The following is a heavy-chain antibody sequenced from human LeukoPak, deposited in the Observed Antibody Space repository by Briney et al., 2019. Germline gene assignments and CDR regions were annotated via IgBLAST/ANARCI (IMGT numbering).Heavy chain of an antibody. CDR2: IRSKANSYAT. V-gene: IGHV3-73*01. D-gene: IGHD5-18*01. Sequence: QTGGSLRLSCAASGFTFSNYGMHWVRQASGRGLEWVGRIRSKANSYATAYAASVKGRFTISRDDSKNTAYLQMNSLKTEDTAVYYCTLRYSYGRVYYYYGMDVWGQGTTVTVSS. J-gene: IGHJ6*02. CDR1: GFTFSNYG. CDR3: TLRYSYGRVYYYYGMDV.